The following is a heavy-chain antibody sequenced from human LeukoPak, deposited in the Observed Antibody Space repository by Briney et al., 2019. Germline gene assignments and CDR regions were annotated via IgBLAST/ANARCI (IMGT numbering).Heavy chain of an antibody. Sequence: ASVKVSCKVSGYTLTELSMHWVRQAPGKGLEWMGGFDPEDGETIYAQKFQDRVTMTEDTSTDTAYMELSSLRSEDTAVYYCATPSFEGGSGSYYRYWGQGTLVTVSS. CDR2: FDPEDGET. J-gene: IGHJ4*02. V-gene: IGHV1-24*01. CDR1: GYTLTELS. D-gene: IGHD3-10*01. CDR3: ATPSFEGGSGSYYRY.